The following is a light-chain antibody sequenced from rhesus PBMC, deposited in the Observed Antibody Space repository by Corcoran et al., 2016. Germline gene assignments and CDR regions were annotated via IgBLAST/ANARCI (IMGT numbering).Light chain of an antibody. Sequence: DIQMTQSPSSLSASVGDRVTITCRASQGINTYLSWYQQKQGKATKPLIYYASSLETGVPSKFSGSRSGTDYTLTISSLQPEDIATYYCKQYNNSPFTFGPGTKLDIK. J-gene: IGKJ3*01. CDR1: QGINTY. CDR2: YAS. CDR3: KQYNNSPFT. V-gene: IGKV1-66*01.